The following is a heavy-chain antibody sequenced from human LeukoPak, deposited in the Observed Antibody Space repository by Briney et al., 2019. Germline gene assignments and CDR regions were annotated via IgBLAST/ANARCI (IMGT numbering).Heavy chain of an antibody. D-gene: IGHD2-2*01. V-gene: IGHV1-2*02. CDR1: GYTFTGYY. CDR2: INPNSGGT. J-gene: IGHJ3*02. CDR3: ARVDRSQVPDAFDI. Sequence: GASVKVSCKASGYTFTGYYMHWVRQAPGQGLEWMGWINPNSGGTNYAQKFQGRVTMTRDTSISTAYMELSRLRSDDTAVYYCARVDRSQVPDAFDIWGQGTMVTVSS.